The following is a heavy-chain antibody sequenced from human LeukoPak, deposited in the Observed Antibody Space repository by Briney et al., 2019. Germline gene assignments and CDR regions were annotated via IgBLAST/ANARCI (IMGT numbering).Heavy chain of an antibody. CDR1: GLSFSRHG. J-gene: IGHJ6*02. CDR2: IWYDGTKK. CDR3: ARDRDIVVVPMYYYYYGMDV. V-gene: IGHV3-33*01. D-gene: IGHD2-2*01. Sequence: GGSLRLSCVASGLSFSRHGMHWVRQAPGKGLEWAAVIWYDGTKKYYADSMKGRLTISRDDSKNTLYLQMNSLRAEDTAVYYCARDRDIVVVPMYYYYYGMDVWGQGTTVTVSS.